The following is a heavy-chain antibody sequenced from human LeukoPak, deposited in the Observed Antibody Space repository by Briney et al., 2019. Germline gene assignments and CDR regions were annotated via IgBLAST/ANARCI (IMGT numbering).Heavy chain of an antibody. D-gene: IGHD6-13*01. J-gene: IGHJ3*02. V-gene: IGHV4-34*01. CDR1: GGSFSGYY. Sequence: SETLSLTCAVYGGSFSGYYWSWIRQPPGKGLEWIGEINHSGSTNYNPSLKSRVTISVDTSKNQFSLKLSSVTAADTAVYYCAGSASSSWFIDAFDIWGQGTMVTVSS. CDR2: INHSGST. CDR3: AGSASSSWFIDAFDI.